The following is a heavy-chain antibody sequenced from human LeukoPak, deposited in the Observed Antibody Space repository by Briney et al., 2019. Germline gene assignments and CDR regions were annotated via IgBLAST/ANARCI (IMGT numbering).Heavy chain of an antibody. J-gene: IGHJ6*02. D-gene: IGHD4-17*01. CDR1: GFIFSHYG. CDR3: AKDLAPVYGNYGYFYYGMDV. CDR2: ISYDGSEK. V-gene: IGHV3-33*05. Sequence: GGSLRLSCAASGFIFSHYGIHWVRQAPGKGLEWVAVISYDGSEKFYADSVKGRFTVSRDNSKNTLYLQMNSLRAEDTAVYYCAKDLAPVYGNYGYFYYGMDVWGQGTTVTVSS.